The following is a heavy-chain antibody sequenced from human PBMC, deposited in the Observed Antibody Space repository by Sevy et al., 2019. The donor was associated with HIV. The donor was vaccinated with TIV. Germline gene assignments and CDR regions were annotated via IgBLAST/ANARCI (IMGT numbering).Heavy chain of an antibody. V-gene: IGHV3-21*01. J-gene: IGHJ6*02. CDR1: GFTFTDSW. CDR3: ARVVAYCSGGSCFPGYYYGMDV. Sequence: GGSLRLSCTASGFTFTDSWMHWVRQAPGKGLEWVSSISSSSRYIYYADSMKGRFTISRDNAKNSLYLQMNSLRAEDTAVYYCARVVAYCSGGSCFPGYYYGMDVWGQGTTVTVSS. CDR2: ISSSSRYI. D-gene: IGHD2-15*01.